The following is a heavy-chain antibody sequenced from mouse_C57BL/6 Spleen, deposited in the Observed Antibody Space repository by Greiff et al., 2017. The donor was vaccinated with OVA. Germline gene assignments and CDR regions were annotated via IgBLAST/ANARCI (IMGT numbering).Heavy chain of an antibody. Sequence: EVQLQQSGAELVRPGASVKLSCTASGYNITDYYMHWVKQRPEQGLEWIGRIDPEDGDTDYTPKFQGKATMTADTSSNTAYLQLSSLTSEDTAVYYCTTVVDYAMDYWGQGTTVTVSS. V-gene: IGHV14-1*01. CDR1: GYNITDYY. J-gene: IGHJ4*01. D-gene: IGHD1-1*01. CDR2: IDPEDGDT. CDR3: TTVVDYAMDY.